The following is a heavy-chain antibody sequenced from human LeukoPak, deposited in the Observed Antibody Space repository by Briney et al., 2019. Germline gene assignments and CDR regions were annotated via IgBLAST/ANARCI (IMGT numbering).Heavy chain of an antibody. CDR2: IIPILGIA. CDR1: GGTFSSYT. Sequence: ASVKVSCKASGGTFSSYTISWVRQAPGQGLEWMGRIIPILGIANYAQKFQGRVTITADKSTSTAYMELSSLRSEDTAVYYCAREIGSGYDSAFDIWGQGTMVTVSS. V-gene: IGHV1-69*04. CDR3: AREIGSGYDSAFDI. J-gene: IGHJ3*02. D-gene: IGHD5-12*01.